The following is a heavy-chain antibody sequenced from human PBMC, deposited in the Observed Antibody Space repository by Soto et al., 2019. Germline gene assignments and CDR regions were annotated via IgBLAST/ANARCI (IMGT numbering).Heavy chain of an antibody. CDR2: IYNGGGT. CDR3: ASTRGSSYDY. V-gene: IGHV3-53*02. CDR1: GFTVSGNY. D-gene: IGHD6-6*01. J-gene: IGHJ4*02. Sequence: EVQLVKTGGGLIQPGGSLRLSCPASGFTVSGNYMSWVRQAPGKGLEWVSVIYNGGGTYYADPVKGRFTISRDNSKNTLYLQMNSLRAEDTAVYYCASTRGSSYDYWGQGTLVTVSS.